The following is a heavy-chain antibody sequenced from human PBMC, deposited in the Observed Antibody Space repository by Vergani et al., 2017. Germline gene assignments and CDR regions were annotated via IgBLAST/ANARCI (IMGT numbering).Heavy chain of an antibody. Sequence: VQLVESGGGVVQPGRSLRLSCAASGFTFSSYAMHWVRQAPGKGLEWVSSISSSSSYIYYADSVKGRFTISRDNAKNSLYLQMNSLRAEDTAVYYCARDFFPGLGVPDAFDIWGQGTMVTVSS. CDR1: GFTFSSYA. J-gene: IGHJ3*02. CDR2: ISSSSSYI. V-gene: IGHV3-21*01. D-gene: IGHD2-8*02. CDR3: ARDFFPGLGVPDAFDI.